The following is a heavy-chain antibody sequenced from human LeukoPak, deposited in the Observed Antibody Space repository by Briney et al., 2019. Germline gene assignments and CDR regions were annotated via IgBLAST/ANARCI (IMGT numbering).Heavy chain of an antibody. CDR1: GFTFSSYA. V-gene: IGHV3-23*01. J-gene: IGHJ4*02. D-gene: IGHD3-3*01. CDR3: AKEVRGSNVLRFLEWLFPLDY. Sequence: PGGSLRLSCAASGFTFSSYAMSWVRQAPGKGLEWVSAISGSGGSTYYADSVKGRFTISRDNSKNTLYLQMNSLRAEDTAVHYCAKEVRGSNVLRFLEWLFPLDYWGQGTLVTVSS. CDR2: ISGSGGST.